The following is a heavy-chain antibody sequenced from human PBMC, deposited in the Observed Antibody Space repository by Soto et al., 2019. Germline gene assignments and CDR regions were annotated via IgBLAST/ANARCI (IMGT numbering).Heavy chain of an antibody. CDR2: IKSKTDGGTT. J-gene: IGHJ4*02. Sequence: GGSLRLSCAASGFTFSNAWMSWVRQAPGKGLEWVGRIKSKTDGGTTDYAAPVKGRFTISRDDSKNTLYLQMNSLKTEDTAVYYCTTGGGYCSGGSCYHSDYWGQGTLVTVSS. CDR3: TTGGGYCSGGSCYHSDY. CDR1: GFTFSNAW. D-gene: IGHD2-15*01. V-gene: IGHV3-15*01.